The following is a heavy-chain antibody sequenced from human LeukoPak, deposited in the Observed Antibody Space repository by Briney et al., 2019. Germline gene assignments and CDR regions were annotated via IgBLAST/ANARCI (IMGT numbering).Heavy chain of an antibody. D-gene: IGHD4-17*01. V-gene: IGHV3-21*01. CDR2: ISSSTTYI. CDR3: ARDSNDYGDYGHDY. CDR1: GFTFSTYS. Sequence: GGSLRLSCAASGFTFSTYSMSWVRQAPGKGLEWVSSISSSTTYIYYADSVKGRFTISRDNAKNSLYLQMNSLRAEDTAVYYCARDSNDYGDYGHDYWGQGTLVTVSS. J-gene: IGHJ4*02.